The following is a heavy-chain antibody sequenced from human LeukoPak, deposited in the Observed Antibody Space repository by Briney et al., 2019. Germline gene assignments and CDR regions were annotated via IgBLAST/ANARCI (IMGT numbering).Heavy chain of an antibody. CDR3: ARGRDSSGYYAYNWFDP. CDR2: IIPIFGTA. V-gene: IGHV1-69*05. Sequence: GASVKVSCKASGGTFSSYAISWVRQAPGQGLEWMGGIIPIFGTANYAQKFQGRVTITTDESTSTAYMELSSLRSEDTAVYYCARGRDSSGYYAYNWFDPWGQGTLVTVSP. D-gene: IGHD3-22*01. J-gene: IGHJ5*02. CDR1: GGTFSSYA.